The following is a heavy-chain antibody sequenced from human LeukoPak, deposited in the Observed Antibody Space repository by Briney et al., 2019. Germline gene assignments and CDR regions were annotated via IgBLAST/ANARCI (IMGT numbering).Heavy chain of an antibody. D-gene: IGHD3-10*01. Sequence: SETLSLTCAVSGGSISSHYWSWLRQPPGEGLEWIAYIHYTGRTNYNPSLKSRVTISVDTSKNQFSLKLSSVTAADTAVYYCARGSSYLTIWGQGTMVTVSS. CDR1: GGSISSHY. J-gene: IGHJ3*02. V-gene: IGHV4-59*11. CDR2: IHYTGRT. CDR3: ARGSSYLTI.